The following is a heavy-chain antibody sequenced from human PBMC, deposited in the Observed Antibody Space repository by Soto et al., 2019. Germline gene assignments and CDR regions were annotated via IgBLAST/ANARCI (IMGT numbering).Heavy chain of an antibody. CDR1: GGSISSYY. D-gene: IGHD3-9*01. V-gene: IGHV4-59*01. J-gene: IGHJ4*02. CDR2: IYYSGST. CDR3: ARVMEGYDILTDYYPYYFDY. Sequence: SETLSLTCTVSGGSISSYYWNWIRQPPAKGLERIGYIYYSGSTNYNPSLKSRVTISVDTSKNHFSLKLSSVTAADTAVYYSARVMEGYDILTDYYPYYFDYWGQGTLVTVSS.